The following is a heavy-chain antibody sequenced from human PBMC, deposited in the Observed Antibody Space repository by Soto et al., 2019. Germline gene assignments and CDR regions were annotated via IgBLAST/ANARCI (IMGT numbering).Heavy chain of an antibody. J-gene: IGHJ6*03. D-gene: IGHD3-10*01. CDR1: RYTFTSYD. Sequence: QVQLVQSVAEVKKPGDSVKVSCKASRYTFTSYDINWVRQDTGQGLEWMGWRNPNSGNTGYAQKFQDRVTMTRNTSLRTAYMELSNLRSENAAVDYCARGPVMGYKLYYYYYYMDVWGKGTTVTVSS. CDR2: RNPNSGNT. CDR3: ARGPVMGYKLYYYYYYMDV. V-gene: IGHV1-8*01.